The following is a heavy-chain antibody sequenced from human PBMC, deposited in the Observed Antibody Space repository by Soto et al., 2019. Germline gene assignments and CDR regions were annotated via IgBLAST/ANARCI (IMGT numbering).Heavy chain of an antibody. CDR2: INPSGGST. CDR1: GYTFTSYY. D-gene: IGHD6-13*01. CDR3: ARALMGDSSSWFSDWYFDL. V-gene: IGHV1-46*01. Sequence: GASVKVSCKASGYTFTSYYMHWVRQAPGQGLEWMGIINPSGGSTSYAQKFQGRVTMTRDTSTSTVYMELSSLRSEDTAVYYCARALMGDSSSWFSDWYFDLWGRGTLVTVSS. J-gene: IGHJ2*01.